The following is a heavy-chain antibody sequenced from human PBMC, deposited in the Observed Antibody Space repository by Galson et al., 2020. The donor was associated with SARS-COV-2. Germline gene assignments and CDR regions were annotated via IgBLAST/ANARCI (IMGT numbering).Heavy chain of an antibody. CDR1: GGSFSGYY. CDR3: ARGWGSSTWIYYYYYGMDV. CDR2: INHSGST. Sequence: ETSETLSLTCAVYGGSFSGYYWSWIRQPPGKGLEWIGEINHSGSTNYNPSLKSRVTISVDTSKNQFSLKLSSVTAADTAVYYCARGWGSSTWIYYYYYGMDVWGQGTTVTVSS. V-gene: IGHV4-34*01. J-gene: IGHJ6*02. D-gene: IGHD6-6*01.